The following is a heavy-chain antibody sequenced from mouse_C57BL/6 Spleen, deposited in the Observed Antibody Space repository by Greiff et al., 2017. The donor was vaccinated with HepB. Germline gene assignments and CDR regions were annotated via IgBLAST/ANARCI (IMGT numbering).Heavy chain of an antibody. J-gene: IGHJ2*01. D-gene: IGHD1-1*01. V-gene: IGHV1-52*01. CDR3: ARALSYGSSYDY. CDR2: IDPSDSET. Sequence: VQLQQSGAELVRPGSSVKLSCKASGYTFTSYWMHWVKQRPIQGLEWIGNIDPSDSETHYNQKFKDKATLTVDKSSSTAYMQLSSLTSEDSAVYYCARALSYGSSYDYWGQGTTLTVSS. CDR1: GYTFTSYW.